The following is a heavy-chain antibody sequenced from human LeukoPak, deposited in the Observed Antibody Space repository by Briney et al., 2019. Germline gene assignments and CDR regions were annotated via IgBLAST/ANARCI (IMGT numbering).Heavy chain of an antibody. V-gene: IGHV4-30-2*01. CDR1: GASISSGGYS. Sequence: SQTLSLTCAVSGASISSGGYSWSWIRQPPGRGLEWIGYIYHSGSTYYNPSLKSRVTISVDRSKNQFSLKLSSVTAADTAVYYCARGDFTIFGVVTASDYWGQGTLVTVSS. CDR2: IYHSGST. D-gene: IGHD3-3*01. J-gene: IGHJ4*02. CDR3: ARGDFTIFGVVTASDY.